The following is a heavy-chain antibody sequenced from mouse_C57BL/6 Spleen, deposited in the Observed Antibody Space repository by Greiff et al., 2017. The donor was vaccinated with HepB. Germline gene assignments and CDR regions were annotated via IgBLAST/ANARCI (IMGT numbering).Heavy chain of an antibody. CDR2: IRNKANGYTT. CDR1: GFTFTDYY. J-gene: IGHJ2*01. CDR3: ASGPPGNYFDY. D-gene: IGHD4-1*01. V-gene: IGHV7-3*01. Sequence: EVKLMESGGGLVQPGGSLSLSCAASGFTFTDYYMSWVRQPPGKALEWLGFIRNKANGYTTEYSASVKGRFTISRDNSQSILYLQMNALRAEDSATYYCASGPPGNYFDYWGQGTTLTVSS.